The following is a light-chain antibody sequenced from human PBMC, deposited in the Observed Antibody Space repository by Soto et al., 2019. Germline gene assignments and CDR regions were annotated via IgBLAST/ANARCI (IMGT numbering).Light chain of an antibody. J-gene: IGLJ1*01. V-gene: IGLV2-23*01. CDR2: EGS. CDR1: SSDVGSYNL. Sequence: QSALTQPASVSGSPGQSITISCTGTSSDVGSYNLVSWYQHHPGKAPKVMLYEGSKRPSGVSNRFSGSKSGNTASLTISGLQAEDEADYYCCSYAGSNTLYVFGTGTKVTVL. CDR3: CSYAGSNTLYV.